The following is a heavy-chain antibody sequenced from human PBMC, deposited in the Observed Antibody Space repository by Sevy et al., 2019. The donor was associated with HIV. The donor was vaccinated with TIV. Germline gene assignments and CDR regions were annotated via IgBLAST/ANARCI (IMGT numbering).Heavy chain of an antibody. V-gene: IGHV4-34*01. D-gene: IGHD5-18*01. CDR2: INHSGST. Sequence: SETLSLTCAVYGGSFSGYYWSWIRQPPGKGLEWIGEINHSGSTNYNPSLKSRVTISVDTSKNQFSLKLSSVTAADTAVYYGARGHIPWIQLWPEQGGDWFDPWGQGTLVTVSS. J-gene: IGHJ5*02. CDR3: ARGHIPWIQLWPEQGGDWFDP. CDR1: GGSFSGYY.